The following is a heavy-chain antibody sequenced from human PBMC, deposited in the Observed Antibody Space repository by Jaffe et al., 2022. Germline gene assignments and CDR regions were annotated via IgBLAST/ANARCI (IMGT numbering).Heavy chain of an antibody. J-gene: IGHJ4*02. Sequence: QLQLQESGPGLVKPSETLSLTCTVSGGSISSSSYYWGWIRQPPGKGLEWIGSIYYSGSTYYNPSLKSRVTISVDTSKNQFSLKLSSVTAADTAVYYCARLRALKPVEYPSTMVQGVIPNWGQGTLVTVSS. D-gene: IGHD3-10*01. V-gene: IGHV4-39*01. CDR2: IYYSGST. CDR3: ARLRALKPVEYPSTMVQGVIPN. CDR1: GGSISSSSYY.